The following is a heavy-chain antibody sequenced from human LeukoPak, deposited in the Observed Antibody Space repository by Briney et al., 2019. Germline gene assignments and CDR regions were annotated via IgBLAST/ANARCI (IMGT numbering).Heavy chain of an antibody. CDR2: IYHSGST. CDR1: GYSISSGYY. CDR3: ARDLWGSGALRGVSYFDY. V-gene: IGHV4-38-2*02. Sequence: SETLSLTCTVSGYSISSGYYWGWIRQPPGKGLEWIGSIYHSGSTYYNPSLKSRVSISVDTSKNQFSLKLSSVTAADTAVYYCARDLWGSGALRGVSYFDYWGQGTLVTVSS. J-gene: IGHJ4*02. D-gene: IGHD2-15*01.